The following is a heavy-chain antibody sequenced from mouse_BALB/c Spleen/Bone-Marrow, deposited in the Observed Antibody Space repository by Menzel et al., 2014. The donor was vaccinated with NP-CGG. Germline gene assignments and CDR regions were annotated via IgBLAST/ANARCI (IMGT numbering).Heavy chain of an antibody. CDR1: GYTFTDYN. V-gene: IGHV1S29*02. CDR3: ARPHYYGYGY. D-gene: IGHD1-2*01. J-gene: IGHJ2*01. Sequence: VQLQQSGPELVKPGASVKISCKASGYTFTDYNMHWVKQSHGKSLEWIGYIYLYNGVTGYNQKFKSKATLTVDNSSTTAYMELRSLTSEDSAVYYCARPHYYGYGYWGQGTTLTVSS. CDR2: IYLYNGVT.